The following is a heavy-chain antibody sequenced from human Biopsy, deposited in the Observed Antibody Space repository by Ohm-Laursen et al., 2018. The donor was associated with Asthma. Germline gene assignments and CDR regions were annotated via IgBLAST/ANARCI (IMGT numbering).Heavy chain of an antibody. CDR3: ARKAGSCISRTCYSLDF. Sequence: SVKVSCKSLGGTFNTYVIGWVRQAPGQGLEWMGGINSVFGTATYPQKFQDRVTITADDSTSTVYMELSSLRSEDTAVYYCARKAGSCISRTCYSLDFRGQGTLVTVSS. CDR1: GGTFNTYV. J-gene: IGHJ4*02. D-gene: IGHD2-2*01. CDR2: INSVFGTA. V-gene: IGHV1-69*13.